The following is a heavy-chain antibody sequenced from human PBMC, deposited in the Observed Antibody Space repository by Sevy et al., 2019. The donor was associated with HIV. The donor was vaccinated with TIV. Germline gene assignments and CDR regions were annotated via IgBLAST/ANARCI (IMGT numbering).Heavy chain of an antibody. J-gene: IGHJ3*02. CDR1: GFTFSSYA. CDR3: ARDRGAGYCSGGSCPDAFDI. V-gene: IGHV3-30-3*01. Sequence: GGSLRLSCAASGFTFSSYAMHWVRQAPGKGLEWVAVISYDGSNKYYADSVKGRFTISRDNAKNSLYLQMNSLRAEDTAVYYCARDRGAGYCSGGSCPDAFDIWGQGTMVTVSS. CDR2: ISYDGSNK. D-gene: IGHD2-15*01.